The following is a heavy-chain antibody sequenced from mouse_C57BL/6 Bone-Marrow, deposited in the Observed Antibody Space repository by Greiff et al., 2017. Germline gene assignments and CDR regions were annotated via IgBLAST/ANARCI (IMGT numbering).Heavy chain of an antibody. CDR1: GYTFTSYW. CDR3: ERDYYGSSWFDY. D-gene: IGHD1-1*01. V-gene: IGHV1-55*01. CDR2: IYPGSGST. J-gene: IGHJ2*01. Sequence: QVQLQQPGAELVKPGASVKMSCKASGYTFTSYWITWVKQRPGQGLEWIGDIYPGSGSTNYNEKFKSKATVTVDTSSSTAYMQLSSLTSEDSAVYYWERDYYGSSWFDYWGQGTTLTVSS.